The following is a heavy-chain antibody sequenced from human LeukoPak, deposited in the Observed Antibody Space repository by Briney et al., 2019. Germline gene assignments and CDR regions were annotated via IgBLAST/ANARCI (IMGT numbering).Heavy chain of an antibody. J-gene: IGHJ4*02. CDR1: GGSVSSSLYS. CDR2: IYYSGST. CDR3: ASRNDIWTGYVFGF. D-gene: IGHD3-9*01. Sequence: SETLSLTCTVSGGSVSSSLYSWGRIRQPPGKGLEWIGRIYYSGSTSYNPALKSRATITVDTSKNHYSLKLTSVTAAVTAVYNCASRNDIWTGYVFGFWGQGALVTVAS. V-gene: IGHV4-39*01.